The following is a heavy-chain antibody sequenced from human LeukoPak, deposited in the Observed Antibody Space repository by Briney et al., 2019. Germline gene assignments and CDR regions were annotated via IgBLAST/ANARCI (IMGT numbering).Heavy chain of an antibody. D-gene: IGHD3-10*01. J-gene: IGHJ4*02. Sequence: PGGSLRLSCAASGFTFSSYTMNWVRQAPGKGLEWVSYISITSSNIYYTDSVKGRFTISRDNAKNSLYLQMNSLRAEDTAVYFCARGSGWSSYVFDYWGQGTLVTVSS. CDR2: ISITSSNI. CDR3: ARGSGWSSYVFDY. V-gene: IGHV3-48*01. CDR1: GFTFSSYT.